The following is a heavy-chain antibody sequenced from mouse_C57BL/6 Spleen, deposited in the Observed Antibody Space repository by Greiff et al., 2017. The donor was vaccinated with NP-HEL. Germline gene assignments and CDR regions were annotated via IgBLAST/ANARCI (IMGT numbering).Heavy chain of an antibody. D-gene: IGHD1-1*01. V-gene: IGHV1-18*01. CDR3: ARYSDYYGNAMDY. CDR1: GYTFTDYN. Sequence: EVQLQQSGPELVKPGASVKIPCKASGYTFTDYNMDWVKQSHGKSLEWIGDINPNNGGTNYNQKFKGKATLTVDKSSSTAYMELRSLTSEDTAVYYCARYSDYYGNAMDYWGQGTSVTVSS. CDR2: INPNNGGT. J-gene: IGHJ4*01.